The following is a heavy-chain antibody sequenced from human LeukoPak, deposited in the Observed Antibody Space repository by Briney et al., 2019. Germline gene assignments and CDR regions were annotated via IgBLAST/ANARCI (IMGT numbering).Heavy chain of an antibody. D-gene: IGHD3-16*02. CDR2: IIPKFGST. V-gene: IGHV1-69*05. CDR3: ARDNLAPSGVKNFHL. Sequence: ASVKVSCKASGGTFSFYTINWVRQAPGQGLEWMGGIIPKFGSTNYAQKFHDRLSITTDESTTTAYMELSSLRSEDTAQYYCARDNLAPSGVKNFHLWGPGTLVTVSS. J-gene: IGHJ1*01. CDR1: GGTFSFYT.